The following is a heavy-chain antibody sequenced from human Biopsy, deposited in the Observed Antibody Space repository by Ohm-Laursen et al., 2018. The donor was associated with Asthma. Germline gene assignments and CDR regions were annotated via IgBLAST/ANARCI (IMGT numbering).Heavy chain of an antibody. CDR1: GFSFSEFV. CDR3: VRDGTDDAFDI. V-gene: IGHV3-30*03. J-gene: IGHJ3*02. Sequence: SLRLSCSASGFSFSEFVMHWVRQAPGKGLEWVGVISKDASTQDYADSVKGRFTMARDNSKNTLDLQMNSLREEDTAVYYCVRDGTDDAFDIWGQGTVVSVSS. CDR2: ISKDASTQ. D-gene: IGHD1-1*01.